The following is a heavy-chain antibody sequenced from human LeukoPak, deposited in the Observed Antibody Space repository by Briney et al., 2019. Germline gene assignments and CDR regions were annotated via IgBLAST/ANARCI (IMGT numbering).Heavy chain of an antibody. J-gene: IGHJ4*02. D-gene: IGHD6-13*01. CDR1: GFTLSSYW. V-gene: IGHV3-7*04. Sequence: GGSLRLSCAASGFTLSSYWMSWVRQAPGKGLEWVANIKQDGSEKYYVDSVKGRFTISRDNAKNSVYLQMNSLRAEDTAVYYCARAVAAAGSYWGQGTLVTVSS. CDR2: IKQDGSEK. CDR3: ARAVAAAGSY.